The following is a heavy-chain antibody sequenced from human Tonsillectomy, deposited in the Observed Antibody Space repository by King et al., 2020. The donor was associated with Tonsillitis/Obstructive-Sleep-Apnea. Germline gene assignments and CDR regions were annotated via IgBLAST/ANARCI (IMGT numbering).Heavy chain of an antibody. CDR2: MNPSGGST. V-gene: IGHV1-46*01. CDR3: ARENYGDGGAFDY. Sequence: QLVQSGAEVKKPGASVKVSCKASGYTFTSYYMHWVRKAPGQGLEWMVIMNPSGGSTSYAQKFQGRVTMTRDTATSTVYLELSSLRLEDTAVYYCARENYGDGGAFDYWGQGTLVTVSS. CDR1: GYTFTSYY. J-gene: IGHJ4*02. D-gene: IGHD4-17*01.